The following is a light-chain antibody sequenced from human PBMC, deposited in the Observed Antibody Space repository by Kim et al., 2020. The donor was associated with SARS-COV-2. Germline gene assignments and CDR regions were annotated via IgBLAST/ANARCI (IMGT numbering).Light chain of an antibody. CDR1: SSNIGNNY. V-gene: IGLV1-51*01. Sequence: QKVTISCSGSSSNIGNNYVSWYQPFPGTAPKLLIYDNNKRPSGIPDRFSGSKSGTSATLGITGLQTGDEADYHCGTWDSSLSVWVFGGGTQLTVL. J-gene: IGLJ3*02. CDR2: DNN. CDR3: GTWDSSLSVWV.